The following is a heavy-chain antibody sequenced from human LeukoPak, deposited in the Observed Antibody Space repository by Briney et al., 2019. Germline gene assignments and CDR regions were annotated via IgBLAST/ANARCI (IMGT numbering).Heavy chain of an antibody. CDR3: ARRTIFSYYCGMDV. V-gene: IGHV1-18*01. D-gene: IGHD3-3*01. CDR2: ISAYNGNT. Sequence: ASVKVSCKASGYTFTSYGISWVRQAPGQGLEWMGWISAYNGNTNYAQKLQGRVTMTTDTSTSTAYMELRSLRSDDTAAYYCARRTIFSYYCGMDVWGQGTTVTVSS. J-gene: IGHJ6*02. CDR1: GYTFTSYG.